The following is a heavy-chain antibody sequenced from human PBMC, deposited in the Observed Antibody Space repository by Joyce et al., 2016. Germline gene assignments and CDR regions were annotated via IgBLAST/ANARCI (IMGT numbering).Heavy chain of an antibody. V-gene: IGHV5-51*01. CDR3: ARGYCSGGSCFDY. CDR1: GYTFTKYW. D-gene: IGHD2-15*01. CDR2: IYPADSDT. J-gene: IGHJ4*02. Sequence: EVQLEQSGTEVKKPGESLKISCKGSGYTFTKYWIGWVRQMPGKGLEWMGSIYPADSDTRYSPSFQGQVTISVDKSTNTAYLQWSSLKASDTAIYYCARGYCSGGSCFDYWGQGTLVTVSS.